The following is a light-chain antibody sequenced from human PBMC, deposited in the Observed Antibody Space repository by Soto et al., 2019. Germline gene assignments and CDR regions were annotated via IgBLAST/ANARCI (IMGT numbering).Light chain of an antibody. V-gene: IGKV1-5*01. J-gene: IGKJ1*01. CDR2: DAS. Sequence: DIQMTQSPSTLSASVGDRVTITCRASQSISSWLAWYQQKPGKAPKVLIYDASSLESGVPSRFSGSGSGTEFTLTISSLQHDDFATYYCQQYNAYSRTFGQGTKV. CDR3: QQYNAYSRT. CDR1: QSISSW.